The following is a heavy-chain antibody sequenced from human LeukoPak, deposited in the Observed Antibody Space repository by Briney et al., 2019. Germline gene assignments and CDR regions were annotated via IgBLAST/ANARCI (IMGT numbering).Heavy chain of an antibody. Sequence: GGSLRLSCAASGFTFSSYAMHWVRQAPGKRLEWVAVISYDGSNKYYADSVKGRFTISRDNSKNTLYLQMNSLRAEDTAVYYCARDYYYYDSSENFDYWGQGTLVTVSS. V-gene: IGHV3-30*01. CDR2: ISYDGSNK. CDR3: ARDYYYYDSSENFDY. D-gene: IGHD3-22*01. J-gene: IGHJ4*02. CDR1: GFTFSSYA.